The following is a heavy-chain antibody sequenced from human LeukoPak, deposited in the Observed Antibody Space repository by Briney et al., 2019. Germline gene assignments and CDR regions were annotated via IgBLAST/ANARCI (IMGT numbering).Heavy chain of an antibody. Sequence: GGSLRLSCAASGFTVSSNYMSWVRQAPGKGLEWVSVSYSGGSTYYADSVKGRFTISRDNSKNTLYLQMNSLRAEDTAVYYCAREGEAYYYGMDDWGQGTTVTVSS. D-gene: IGHD3-16*01. V-gene: IGHV3-53*01. CDR3: AREGEAYYYGMDD. J-gene: IGHJ6*02. CDR2: SYSGGST. CDR1: GFTVSSNY.